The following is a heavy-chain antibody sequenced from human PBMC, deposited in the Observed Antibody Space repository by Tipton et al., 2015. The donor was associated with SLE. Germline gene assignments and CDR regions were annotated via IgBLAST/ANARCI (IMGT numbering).Heavy chain of an antibody. D-gene: IGHD6-13*01. V-gene: IGHV4-38-2*01. J-gene: IGHJ4*02. Sequence: GLVKPSETLSLTCAVSGYSIISDYWWGWIRQTPGKGLQWIGSIYYSGSTYYNPSLKSRVTLSVDTSRNQFSLNLRSVTAADTAVYYCAGAVGSASGMRDYWGQGTLLTVSS. CDR3: AGAVGSASGMRDY. CDR1: GYSIISDYW. CDR2: IYYSGST.